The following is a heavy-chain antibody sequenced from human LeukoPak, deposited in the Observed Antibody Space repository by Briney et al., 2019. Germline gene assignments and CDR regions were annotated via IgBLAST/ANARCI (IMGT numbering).Heavy chain of an antibody. CDR1: GFSFSNYG. CDR2: IRKDGSTV. Sequence: PGGSLRLSCAASGFSFSNYGMHWVRQTPGKGLEWVAFIRKDGSTVYNEDSVWGRFTISRDNSEGMVYLQMSRLRPEDTAVYYCVKDYPVFEYWGLGTLVTVSS. CDR3: VKDYPVFEY. J-gene: IGHJ4*02. V-gene: IGHV3-30*02.